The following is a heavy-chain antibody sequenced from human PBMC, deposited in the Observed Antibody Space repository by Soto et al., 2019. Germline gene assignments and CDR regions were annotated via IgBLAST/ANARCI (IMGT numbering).Heavy chain of an antibody. CDR2: AYFRSKWYN. J-gene: IGHJ5*02. CDR3: AKGDNLGPKTGYAFDP. Sequence: SQTLSLTCAISGDSVSSNTASWNWIRQSPSRGLEWLGRAYFRSKWYNDYAVSVKSRIIINPDTSNNQFSLQLNSVTPEDTAVYFCAKGDNLGPKTGYAFDPWGQGIMVTVS. V-gene: IGHV6-1*01. D-gene: IGHD5-12*01. CDR1: GDSVSSNTAS.